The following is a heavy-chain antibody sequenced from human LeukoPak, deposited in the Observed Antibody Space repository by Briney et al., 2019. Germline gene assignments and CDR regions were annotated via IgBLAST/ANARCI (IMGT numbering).Heavy chain of an antibody. D-gene: IGHD1-26*01. CDR1: GFTFSNAW. V-gene: IGHV3-15*04. CDR3: TTEVSGSHTN. J-gene: IGHJ4*02. CDR2: IESETDGGTT. Sequence: PGGSLRLSCAASGFTFSNAWMNWVRQTPGKGLEWVGLIESETDGGTTGYAAPVKGRFTISRDDSENTLYLQMNSLKAEDAAIYYCTTEVSGSHTNWGQGTLVTVSS.